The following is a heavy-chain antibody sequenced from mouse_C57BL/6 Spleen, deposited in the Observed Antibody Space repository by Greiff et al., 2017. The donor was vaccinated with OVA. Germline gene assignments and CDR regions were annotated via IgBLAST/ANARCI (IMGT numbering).Heavy chain of an antibody. V-gene: IGHV1-7*01. CDR1: GYTFTSYW. Sequence: QVQLQQSGAELAKPGASVKLSCKASGYTFTSYWMPWVKQRPGQGLEWIGYINPSSGYTNYNQKFKDKATLTADKSSSTAYMQRSSLTYEDAAVYYCARPPYDYGGFAYWGQGTLVTVSA. J-gene: IGHJ3*01. CDR2: INPSSGYT. CDR3: ARPPYDYGGFAY. D-gene: IGHD2-4*01.